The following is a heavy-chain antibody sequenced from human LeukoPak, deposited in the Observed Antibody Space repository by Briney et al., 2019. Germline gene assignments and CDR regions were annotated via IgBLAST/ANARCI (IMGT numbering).Heavy chain of an antibody. CDR3: ARGHEDGSYFAEYFQH. D-gene: IGHD1-26*01. J-gene: IGHJ1*01. CDR1: GGSISSGSYY. Sequence: SETLSLTCTVSGGSISSGSYYWSWIRQPAGKGLEWIGRIYTSGSTNYNPSLKSRVTISVDTSKNQFSLKLSSVTAADTAVYYCARGHEDGSYFAEYFQHWGQGTLVTVSS. CDR2: IYTSGST. V-gene: IGHV4-61*02.